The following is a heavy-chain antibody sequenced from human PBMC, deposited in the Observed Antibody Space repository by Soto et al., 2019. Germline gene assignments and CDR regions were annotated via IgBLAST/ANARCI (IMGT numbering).Heavy chain of an antibody. CDR2: IYTSGST. D-gene: IGHD2-2*02. CDR3: ARGVVVVPAAIRDYYYGMDV. CDR1: GGSISSYY. J-gene: IGHJ6*02. Sequence: SLTCTVSGGSISSYYWSWIRQPAGKGLEWIGRIYTSGSTNYNPSLKSRVTMSVDTSKNQFSLNLSSVTAADTAVYYCARGVVVVPAAIRDYYYGMDVWGQGTTVTVSS. V-gene: IGHV4-4*07.